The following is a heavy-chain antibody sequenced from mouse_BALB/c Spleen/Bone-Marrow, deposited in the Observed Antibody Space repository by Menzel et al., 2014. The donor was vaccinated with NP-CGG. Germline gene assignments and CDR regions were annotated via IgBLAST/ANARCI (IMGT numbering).Heavy chain of an antibody. CDR1: GYTFTSYY. V-gene: IGHV1S56*01. CDR2: IYPGDGST. Sequence: AQLQQSGPELVKPGASVKMSCKASGYTFTSYYIHWVKQRPGQGLEWIGWIYPGDGSTKYNEKFKGKTTLTADKSSSTAYMLLSSLTSEDSAIYFCARGGGMDYWGQGTSVTVSP. J-gene: IGHJ4*01. CDR3: ARGGGMDY.